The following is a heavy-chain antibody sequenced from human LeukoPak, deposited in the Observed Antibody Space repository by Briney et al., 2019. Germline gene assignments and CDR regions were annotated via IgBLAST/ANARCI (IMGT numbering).Heavy chain of an antibody. CDR1: GYIFTSYF. J-gene: IGHJ5*02. CDR2: INPSGGNT. D-gene: IGHD5-18*01. CDR3: ARALPHRRLMDTTMEQHWFDP. V-gene: IGHV1-46*01. Sequence: ASVKVSCKASGYIFTSYFMHWVRQAPGQGLEWMGLINPSGGNTRYAQKFQGRVTMTRDMSTSTVYMELSSLRSEDTAVYYCARALPHRRLMDTTMEQHWFDPWGQGTLVTVSS.